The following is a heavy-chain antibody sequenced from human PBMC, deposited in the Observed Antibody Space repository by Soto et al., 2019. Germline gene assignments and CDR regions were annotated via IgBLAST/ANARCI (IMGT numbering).Heavy chain of an antibody. CDR3: ARDRRSVYDSSGYYYY. CDR1: GYTFTSYG. V-gene: IGHV1-18*01. D-gene: IGHD3-22*01. CDR2: ISAYNGNT. Sequence: GASVKVSCKASGYTFTSYGISWVRQAPGQGLEWMGWISAYNGNTNYAQKLQGRVTMTTDTSTSTAYMELRSLRSDDTAVYYCARDRRSVYDSSGYYYYWGQGTLVTVSS. J-gene: IGHJ4*02.